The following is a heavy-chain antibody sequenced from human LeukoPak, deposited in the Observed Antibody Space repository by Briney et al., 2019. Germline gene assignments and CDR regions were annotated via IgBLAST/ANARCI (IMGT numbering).Heavy chain of an antibody. CDR1: GGTFSSYA. Sequence: SVKVSCKASGGTFSSYAISWVRQAPGQGLEWMGRTIPIFGTANYAQKFQGRVTITADKSTSTAYMELSSLRSEDTAVYYCARGYGDYLYYFDYWGQGTLVTVSS. CDR2: TIPIFGTA. CDR3: ARGYGDYLYYFDY. J-gene: IGHJ4*02. V-gene: IGHV1-69*06. D-gene: IGHD4-17*01.